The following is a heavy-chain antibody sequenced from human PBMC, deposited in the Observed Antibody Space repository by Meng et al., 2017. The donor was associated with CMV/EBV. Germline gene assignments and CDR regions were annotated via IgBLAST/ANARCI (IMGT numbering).Heavy chain of an antibody. CDR2: IIPIFGTA. CDR1: GGTFSSYA. V-gene: IGHV1-69*05. J-gene: IGHJ4*02. D-gene: IGHD2-8*01. Sequence: SVKVSCKASGGTFSSYAISWVRQAPGQGLEWMGGIIPIFGTANYAQKIQGRVAITTDESTSTAYMELSSLRSEDTAVYYCARGEACTNGVCYPFDYWGQGTLVTVSS. CDR3: ARGEACTNGVCYPFDY.